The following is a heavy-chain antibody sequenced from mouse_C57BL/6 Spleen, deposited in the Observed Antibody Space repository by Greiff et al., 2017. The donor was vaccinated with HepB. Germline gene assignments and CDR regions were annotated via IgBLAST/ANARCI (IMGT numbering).Heavy chain of an antibody. CDR1: GYSITSGYY. D-gene: IGHD4-1*01. CDR3: ARDRTGSAWFAY. V-gene: IGHV3-6*01. CDR2: ISYDGSN. J-gene: IGHJ3*01. Sequence: ESGPGLVKPSQSLSLTCSVTGYSITSGYYWNLIRQPPGNKLEWMGYISYDGSNNYNPSLKNRISITRDTSTNQFFLKLNSVTTEDTATYYCARDRTGSAWFAYWGQGTLVTVSA.